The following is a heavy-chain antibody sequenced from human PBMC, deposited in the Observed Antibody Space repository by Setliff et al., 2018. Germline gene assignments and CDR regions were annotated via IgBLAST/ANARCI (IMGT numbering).Heavy chain of an antibody. CDR1: GYTFTSYG. J-gene: IGHJ3*02. CDR2: ISAYNGNT. CDR3: ARDVGTSSFEVATMIVVAATDAFDI. D-gene: IGHD3-22*01. V-gene: IGHV1-18*01. Sequence: GASVKVSCKASGYTFTSYGISWVRQAPGQGLEWMGWISAYNGNTNYAQKLQGRVTMTTDTSTSTAYMELRSLRSDDTAVCYCARDVGTSSFEVATMIVVAATDAFDIWGQGTMVTVSS.